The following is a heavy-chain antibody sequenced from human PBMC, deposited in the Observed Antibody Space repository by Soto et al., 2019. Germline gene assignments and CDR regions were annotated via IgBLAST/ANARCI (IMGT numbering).Heavy chain of an antibody. V-gene: IGHV4-39*01. CDR3: TDMRGQWLPRD. Sequence: SGPTLVNPTQTLALTFTFAGFSLSTRGVGGGWIRQPPGKGLEWIGNIYYSGTSYYNPSLKSRVAISVDTSNNQFSMRLSSVTAADTAVYYCTDMRGQWLPRDWGRGIMVTVSS. D-gene: IGHD6-19*01. CDR2: IYYSGTS. CDR1: GFSLSTRGVG. J-gene: IGHJ4*02.